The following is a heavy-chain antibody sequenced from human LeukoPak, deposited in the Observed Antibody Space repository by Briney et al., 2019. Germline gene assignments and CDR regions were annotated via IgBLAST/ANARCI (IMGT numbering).Heavy chain of an antibody. CDR2: IIPIFGTA. V-gene: IGHV1-69*06. Sequence: SVKVSFKASGGTFSSYAISWVRQAPGQGLEWMGGIIPIFGTANYAQKFQGRVTITADKSTSTAYMELSSLRSEDTAVYYCARNYGDYENAFDIWGQGTMVTVSS. CDR1: GGTFSSYA. D-gene: IGHD4-17*01. CDR3: ARNYGDYENAFDI. J-gene: IGHJ3*02.